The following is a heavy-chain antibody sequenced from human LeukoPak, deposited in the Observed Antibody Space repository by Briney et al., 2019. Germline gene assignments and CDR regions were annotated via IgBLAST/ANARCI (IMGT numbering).Heavy chain of an antibody. Sequence: ASVTLSCKASGYTFTSYYMHWVRQAPGQGLEWMGIINPSGGSTSYAQKFQGRVTMTRDTSTSTVHMELSSLRSEDTAVYYCARNAYCGGDCYSGTNWFDPWGQGNLVTVSS. J-gene: IGHJ5*02. V-gene: IGHV1-46*01. CDR2: INPSGGST. CDR3: ARNAYCGGDCYSGTNWFDP. CDR1: GYTFTSYY. D-gene: IGHD2-21*02.